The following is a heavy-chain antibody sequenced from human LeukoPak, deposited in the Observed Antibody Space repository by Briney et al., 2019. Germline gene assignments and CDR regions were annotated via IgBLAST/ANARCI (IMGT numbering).Heavy chain of an antibody. CDR2: IKQDGSEK. CDR1: GFTFSSHW. J-gene: IGHJ4*02. V-gene: IGHV3-7*03. CDR3: AKDPADLDGDRGY. D-gene: IGHD4-17*01. Sequence: PGGSLRLSCAASGFTFSSHWMSWVRQAPGKGLEWVANIKQDGSEKYYVDSVKGRFSISRDNSKNILYLQMNSLRAEDTAVYYCAKDPADLDGDRGYWGQGALVTVSS.